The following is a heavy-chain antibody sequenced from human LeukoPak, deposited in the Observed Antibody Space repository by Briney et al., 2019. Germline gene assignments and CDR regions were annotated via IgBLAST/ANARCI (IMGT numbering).Heavy chain of an antibody. Sequence: GGSLRLSCAASGFTFSSYAMNWVRQAPGKGLEWVSSITGSDFTTYYADSVKGRFTISRDNSKNTLYLQMNSLRAEDTAVYYCARVEASGYDYGAFDYWGQGTLVTVSS. D-gene: IGHD5-12*01. V-gene: IGHV3-23*01. CDR2: ITGSDFTT. J-gene: IGHJ4*02. CDR3: ARVEASGYDYGAFDY. CDR1: GFTFSSYA.